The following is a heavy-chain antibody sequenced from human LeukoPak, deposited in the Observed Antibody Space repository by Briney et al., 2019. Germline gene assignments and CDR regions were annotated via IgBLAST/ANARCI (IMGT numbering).Heavy chain of an antibody. J-gene: IGHJ4*02. CDR2: INHSGST. Sequence: SETLSLTCAVYGGSFSGYYWSWIRQPPGKGLEWIGEINHSGSTNYNPSLKSRVTISLDTSKNQFSLKLSSVTAADTAVYYCARITGVGATSDFDYWGQGNLVTVSS. CDR3: ARITGVGATSDFDY. V-gene: IGHV4-34*01. D-gene: IGHD1-26*01. CDR1: GGSFSGYY.